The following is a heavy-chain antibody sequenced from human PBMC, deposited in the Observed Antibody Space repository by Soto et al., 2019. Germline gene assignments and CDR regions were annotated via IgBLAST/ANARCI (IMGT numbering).Heavy chain of an antibody. D-gene: IGHD6-19*01. Sequence: PGGSLRLSCAASGFTFSSYEMSWVRQAPGKGLEWVSYISSSGTSIYYADSVKGRFTISRDNAKNSLYLQMNSLRAEDTAVYYCAKSIAVAPGWLDPWGQGTVVTVSS. CDR1: GFTFSSYE. CDR3: AKSIAVAPGWLDP. J-gene: IGHJ5*02. CDR2: ISSSGTSI. V-gene: IGHV3-48*03.